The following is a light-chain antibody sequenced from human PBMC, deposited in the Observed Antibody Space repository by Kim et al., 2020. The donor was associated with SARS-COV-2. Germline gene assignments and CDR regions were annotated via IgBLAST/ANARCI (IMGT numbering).Light chain of an antibody. CDR1: PGISSN. CDR3: QQHHSFPLT. V-gene: IGKV1-9*01. CDR2: SAF. J-gene: IGKJ4*01. Sequence: ATGADTVPITCRASPGISSNLAWYQPRPAKAPSLLIYSAFTLRSGVPLRFSGRGSGTDFTLTITSLQPEDFATYHCQQHHSFPLTFGGGTKVDSK.